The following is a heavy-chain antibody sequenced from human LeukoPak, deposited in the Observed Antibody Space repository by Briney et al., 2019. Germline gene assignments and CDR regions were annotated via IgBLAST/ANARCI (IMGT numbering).Heavy chain of an antibody. J-gene: IGHJ4*02. CDR1: GYTFTSYD. D-gene: IGHD1-26*01. V-gene: IGHV1-8*03. Sequence: AASVKVSCKASGYTFTSYDINWVRQATGQGLEWMGWMNPNSGNTGYAQKFQGRVTITRNTSISTAYMDLRSLRPDDTAVYYCARPHSLGGSFYVFDYWGRGTLITVSS. CDR2: MNPNSGNT. CDR3: ARPHSLGGSFYVFDY.